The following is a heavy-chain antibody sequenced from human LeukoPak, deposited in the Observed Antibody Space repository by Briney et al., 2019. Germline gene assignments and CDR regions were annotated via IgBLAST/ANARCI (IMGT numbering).Heavy chain of an antibody. CDR1: GFTFSSYA. V-gene: IGHV3-23*01. Sequence: GGSLRLSCAASGFTFSSYAMSWVRQAPGRGLEWVSAISGSGGSTYYTDSVKGRFTISRDNSKNTLYLQMNSLRAEDTAVYYCAKLSIVVVPAAFDYWGQGTLVTVSS. D-gene: IGHD2-2*01. CDR2: ISGSGGST. J-gene: IGHJ4*02. CDR3: AKLSIVVVPAAFDY.